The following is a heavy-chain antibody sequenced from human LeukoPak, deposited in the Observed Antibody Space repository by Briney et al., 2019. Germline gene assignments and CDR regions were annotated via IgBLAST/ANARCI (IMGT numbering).Heavy chain of an antibody. CDR2: INPNSGGT. CDR1: GYTFTDYY. V-gene: IGHV1-2*02. CDR3: ARVDCSGGNCYPTVFDY. J-gene: IGHJ4*02. D-gene: IGHD2-15*01. Sequence: ASVTVSCKASGYTFTDYYMHWVRQAPGQGLEWMGWINPNSGGTNYAQKFQGRVTMTRDTSISTAYMELSRLRSDDTAVYYCARVDCSGGNCYPTVFDYWGQGTLVTVSS.